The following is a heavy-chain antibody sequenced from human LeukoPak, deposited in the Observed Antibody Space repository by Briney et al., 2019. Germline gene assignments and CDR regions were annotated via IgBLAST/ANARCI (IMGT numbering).Heavy chain of an antibody. CDR3: ARGRVSSSSWHSTYYYYFYMDV. D-gene: IGHD6-13*01. V-gene: IGHV4-59*01. CDR2: IDHTGST. Sequence: PSETLSLTCSVSDDSISIYYWSWIRQPPGKGLEWIGYIDHTGSTNYNPSLNSRVTISRDTSKNHFSLELSSVTAADTAVYFCARGRVSSSSWHSTYYYYFYMDVWGKGTTVAVSS. CDR1: DDSISIYY. J-gene: IGHJ6*03.